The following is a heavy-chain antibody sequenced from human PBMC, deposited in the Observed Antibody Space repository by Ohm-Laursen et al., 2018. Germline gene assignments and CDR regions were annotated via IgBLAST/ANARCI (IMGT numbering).Heavy chain of an antibody. CDR2: ISWNSGSI. D-gene: IGHD2-2*01. CDR1: GFTFDDYA. Sequence: RSLRLSCAASGFTFDDYAMHWVRQAPGKGLEWVSGISWNSGSIGYADSVKGRFTISRDNAKNSLYLQMNSLRAEDTALYYCAKDYCSSTSCPYYYYGMDVWGQGTTVTVSS. CDR3: AKDYCSSTSCPYYYYGMDV. V-gene: IGHV3-9*01. J-gene: IGHJ6*02.